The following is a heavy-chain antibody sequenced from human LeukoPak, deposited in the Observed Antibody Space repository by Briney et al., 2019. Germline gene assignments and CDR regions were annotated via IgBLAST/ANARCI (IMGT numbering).Heavy chain of an antibody. J-gene: IGHJ5*02. CDR2: IYYSGST. D-gene: IGHD2-15*01. V-gene: IGHV4-59*08. Sequence: PSETLSLTCTVSGGSISSYYWGWIRQPPGKGLEWIGYIYYSGSTNYNPSLKSRVTISVDTSKNQFSLKLSSVTAADTAVYYCARSYCSGGSCYLVDPWGQGTLVTVSS. CDR3: ARSYCSGGSCYLVDP. CDR1: GGSISSYY.